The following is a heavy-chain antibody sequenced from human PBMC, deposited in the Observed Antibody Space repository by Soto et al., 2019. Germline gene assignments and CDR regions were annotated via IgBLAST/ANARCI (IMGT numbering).Heavy chain of an antibody. Sequence: GESLKISCQGSGYNFGAYWIGWVRQMPGKGLEWMGIIFPGDSDTRYRPSFQGQVTISVDRSINTAYLQWSSLKASDTAVYYCARTAVAGTRLFDYWGQGTLVTVSS. CDR3: ARTAVAGTRLFDY. V-gene: IGHV5-51*01. CDR2: IFPGDSDT. D-gene: IGHD6-19*01. J-gene: IGHJ4*02. CDR1: GYNFGAYW.